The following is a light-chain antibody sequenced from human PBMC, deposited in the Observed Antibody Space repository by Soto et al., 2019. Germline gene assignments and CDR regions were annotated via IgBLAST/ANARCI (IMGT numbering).Light chain of an antibody. V-gene: IGKV1-16*02. CDR2: AAS. CDR1: QDISKS. Sequence: GDRVTITCRASQDISKSLTWFQQKPGKGPKSLIYAASSLQSGVPSKFSGSGSGTDFTLTISSLQPEDFATYYCQQYKSYPYTFGQGTKLEIK. J-gene: IGKJ2*01. CDR3: QQYKSYPYT.